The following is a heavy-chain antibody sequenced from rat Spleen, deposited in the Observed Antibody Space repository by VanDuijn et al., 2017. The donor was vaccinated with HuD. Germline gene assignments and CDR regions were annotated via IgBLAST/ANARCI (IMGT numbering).Heavy chain of an antibody. V-gene: IGHV5S13*01. CDR3: ARHGGLRNWFAY. CDR2: ISSGGDNT. Sequence: EVQLVQSDGGLVQPGRSLKLSCTASGFTFSDYDMAWVRQAPTKGLEWIASISSGGDNTYYRDSVKGRFTISRDDAKSTQCLQMDSLRSEDTATYYCARHGGLRNWFAYWGQGTLVTVSS. J-gene: IGHJ3*01. CDR1: GFTFSDYD. D-gene: IGHD1-11*01.